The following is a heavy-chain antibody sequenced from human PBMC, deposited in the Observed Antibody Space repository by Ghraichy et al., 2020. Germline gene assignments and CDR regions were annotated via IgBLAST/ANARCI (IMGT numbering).Heavy chain of an antibody. V-gene: IGHV5-51*01. J-gene: IGHJ4*02. D-gene: IGHD3-22*01. CDR1: GYSFTSYW. Sequence: GESLNISCKGSGYSFTSYWIGWVRQMPGKGLEWMGIIYPGDSDTRYSPSFQGQVTISADKSISTAYLQWSSLKASDTAMYYCARHSYDSSGYYYSEFDYWGQGTLVTVSS. CDR3: ARHSYDSSGYYYSEFDY. CDR2: IYPGDSDT.